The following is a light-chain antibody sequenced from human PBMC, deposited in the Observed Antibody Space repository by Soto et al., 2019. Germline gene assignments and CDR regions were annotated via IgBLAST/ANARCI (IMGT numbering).Light chain of an antibody. CDR3: SSYTSHTTI. J-gene: IGLJ2*01. CDR2: EVS. Sequence: QSVLTQPASVSGSPGKSITISCTGTSSDVGRDDYVSWYQHHPGKAPKLMIYEVSSRPSGVSHRFSGSKSGNTASLTISGLQAEDEADYYCSSYTSHTTIFGGGTKVTVL. V-gene: IGLV2-14*01. CDR1: SSDVGRDDY.